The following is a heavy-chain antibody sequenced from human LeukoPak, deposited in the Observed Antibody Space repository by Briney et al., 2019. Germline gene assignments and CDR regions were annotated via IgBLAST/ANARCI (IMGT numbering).Heavy chain of an antibody. V-gene: IGHV1-69*05. D-gene: IGHD3-22*01. Sequence: GGSLRLSCAASGFTFSSYGMHWVRQAPGQGLEWMGGIIPIFGTANYAQKLQGRVTMATDTSTSTAYMELRSLRSDDTAVYYCARGFHDSSGYHYEDFDYWGQGTLVTVSS. J-gene: IGHJ4*02. CDR2: IIPIFGTA. CDR1: GFTFSSYG. CDR3: ARGFHDSSGYHYEDFDY.